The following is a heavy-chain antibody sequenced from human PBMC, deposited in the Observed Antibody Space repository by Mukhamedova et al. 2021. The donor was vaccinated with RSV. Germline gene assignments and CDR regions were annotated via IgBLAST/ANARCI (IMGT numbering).Heavy chain of an antibody. Sequence: SGSTYYNPSLKSRVTXXXDTSXXXFXXKLSSVTAADTAXYYCARHLDGSYSDYWGQGTLVTVSS. J-gene: IGHJ4*02. V-gene: IGHV4-39*01. CDR2: SGST. D-gene: IGHD1-26*01. CDR3: ARHLDGSYSDY.